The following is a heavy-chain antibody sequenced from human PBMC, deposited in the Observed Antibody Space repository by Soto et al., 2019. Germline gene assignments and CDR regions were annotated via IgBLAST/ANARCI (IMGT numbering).Heavy chain of an antibody. CDR2: INPNSSGT. Sequence: ASVKVSCKASGYTFTGYYMHWVRQAPGQGLEWMGWINPNSSGTNYAQKFQGRVTMTRDTSISTAYMELSRLRSDDTAVYYCARDLHGDYYFDYWGQGTLVTVSS. CDR1: GYTFTGYY. J-gene: IGHJ4*02. CDR3: ARDLHGDYYFDY. V-gene: IGHV1-2*02. D-gene: IGHD4-17*01.